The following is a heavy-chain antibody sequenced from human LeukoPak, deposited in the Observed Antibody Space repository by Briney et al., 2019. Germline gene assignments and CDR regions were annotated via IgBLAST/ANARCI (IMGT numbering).Heavy chain of an antibody. J-gene: IGHJ5*01. D-gene: IGHD6-19*01. V-gene: IGHV4-59*08. Sequence: SETQSLTCTVSAGSINSYFWSWIREPPGKGLERIGYISYRGNTNYNPSLKSRVIISVDMSKNHFSLKLNSVTAADTAVYFCARQVAVAGLYWFDSWGQGTLVTVSS. CDR1: AGSINSYF. CDR3: ARQVAVAGLYWFDS. CDR2: ISYRGNT.